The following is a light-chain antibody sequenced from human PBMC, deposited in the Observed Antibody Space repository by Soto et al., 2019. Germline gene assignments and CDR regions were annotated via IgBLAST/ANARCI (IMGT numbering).Light chain of an antibody. CDR1: QSIDRW. CDR3: QHYNSYGT. CDR2: QAS. V-gene: IGKV1-5*01. Sequence: DIQMTQSKTSLSASIGDRVTITCRARQSIDRWLAWYQQRPGKAPKILIYQASSLETGVPSRFSGSGSGTEFTLTISSLQPDDFATYYCQHYNSYGTFGQGSKVDIK. J-gene: IGKJ1*01.